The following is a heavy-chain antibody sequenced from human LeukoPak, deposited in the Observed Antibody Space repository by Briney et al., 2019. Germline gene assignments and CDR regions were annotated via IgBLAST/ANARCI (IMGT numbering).Heavy chain of an antibody. Sequence: PGGSLRLSCAASGFIFSDYIMNWVRQAPGKGLEWVSYISYSGDTIYYADSVKGRFTVSRDNAKNSLYLQMNSLRAEDTAVYYCARLGIITAAGSNDYWGQGTLVTVSS. CDR1: GFIFSDYI. V-gene: IGHV3-11*01. J-gene: IGHJ4*02. CDR3: ARLGIITAAGSNDY. D-gene: IGHD6-13*01. CDR2: ISYSGDTI.